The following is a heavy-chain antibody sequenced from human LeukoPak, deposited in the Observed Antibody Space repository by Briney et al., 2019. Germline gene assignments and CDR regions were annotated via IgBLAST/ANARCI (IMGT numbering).Heavy chain of an antibody. CDR3: AKGVSGSYFTDY. J-gene: IGHJ4*02. V-gene: IGHV3-23*01. Sequence: PGGSLRLSCAASGFTFSSYAMSWVRQAPGEGLEWVSGISGSGGGTYYADSVKGRFTISRDNSKNTLYLQMNSLRAEDTAVYYCAKGVSGSYFTDYWGQGTLVTVSS. CDR1: GFTFSSYA. D-gene: IGHD3-16*01. CDR2: ISGSGGGT.